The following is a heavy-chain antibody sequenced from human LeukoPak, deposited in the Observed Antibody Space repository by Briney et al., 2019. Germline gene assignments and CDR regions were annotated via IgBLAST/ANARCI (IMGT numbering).Heavy chain of an antibody. CDR2: INHSGNT. Sequence: SETLSLTCAVYGGSFSGYYWSWIRQPPGKGLEWIGEINHSGNTNYNPSLKSRVTISVDTSKNQFSLKLSSVTAADTAVYYCARSGRYCGSTSCYGSIFYYYYMDVWGKGTTVTVSS. CDR3: ARSGRYCGSTSCYGSIFYYYYMDV. D-gene: IGHD2-2*01. CDR1: GGSFSGYY. V-gene: IGHV4-34*01. J-gene: IGHJ6*03.